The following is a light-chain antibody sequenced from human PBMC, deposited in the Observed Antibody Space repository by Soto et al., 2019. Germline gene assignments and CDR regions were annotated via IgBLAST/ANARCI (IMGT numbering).Light chain of an antibody. CDR1: QSVSSD. Sequence: EIVLTQSPGTLSLSPGERATLSCRASQSVSSDLAWFQQIPGQAPRLLIYGAYTRATGIQARFSGSGSGTEFTLTIRSLQSEDFAVYYCQQYINWPLTFGGGTKVDIK. CDR2: GAY. V-gene: IGKV3-15*01. J-gene: IGKJ4*01. CDR3: QQYINWPLT.